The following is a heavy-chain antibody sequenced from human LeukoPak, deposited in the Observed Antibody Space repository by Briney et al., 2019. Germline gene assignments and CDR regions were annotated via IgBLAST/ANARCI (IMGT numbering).Heavy chain of an antibody. J-gene: IGHJ4*02. Sequence: ASVKVSCKASGCTLTSYGINWMRQAPGQGLEWMGWISTQSGNTNYAQKVQGRLTLTTDRSTNTAYMELRSLRSDDTAVYYCARGAYGDKWGQGTMVTVSS. CDR2: ISTQSGNT. CDR1: GCTLTSYG. V-gene: IGHV1-18*01. CDR3: ARGAYGDK. D-gene: IGHD4-17*01.